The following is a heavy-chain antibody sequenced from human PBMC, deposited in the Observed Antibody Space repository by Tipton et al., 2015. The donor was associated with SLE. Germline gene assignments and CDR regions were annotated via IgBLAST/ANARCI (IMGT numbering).Heavy chain of an antibody. J-gene: IGHJ4*02. CDR2: FFHNGNT. CDR1: GGSISDSTYY. CDR3: ARSPTYDYVWGSYHFDN. Sequence: GLVKPSETLSLACTVSGGSISDSTYYWGWIRQPPGEGLEWIGSFFHNGNTYYNPSLRGRVTISVDTSKNHLSVRLSSVTAADTAMYFCARSPTYDYVWGSYHFDNWGQGTLVTVSS. V-gene: IGHV4-39*07. D-gene: IGHD3-16*02.